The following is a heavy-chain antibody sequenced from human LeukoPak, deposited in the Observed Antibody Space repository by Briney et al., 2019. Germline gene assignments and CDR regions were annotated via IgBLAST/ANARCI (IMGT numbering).Heavy chain of an antibody. J-gene: IGHJ6*04. CDR2: IYYSGST. V-gene: IGHV4-59*11. CDR3: ARNFPGRTEDV. D-gene: IGHD1-14*01. CDR1: GGSISSHY. Sequence: SETLSLTCTVSGGSISSHYWSWIRQPPEKGLEWIGYIYYSGSTNYNPSLKSRVTISVDTSKNQFSLKLYSATAADTAVYYCARNFPGRTEDVWGKGTTVIVSS.